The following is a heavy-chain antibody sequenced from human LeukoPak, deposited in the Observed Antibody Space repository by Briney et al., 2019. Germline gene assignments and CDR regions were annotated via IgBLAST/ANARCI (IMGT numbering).Heavy chain of an antibody. J-gene: IGHJ4*02. CDR2: IYYSGST. D-gene: IGHD3-16*01. CDR1: GGSINSYY. Sequence: PSETLSLTCTVSGGSINSYYWSWVRQPPGKGLEWIGYIYYSGSTNYNPSPKSRVTISLDTSKNHFSLNLSSVTAADTALYYCASAPRQGSIGGLDYWGQGTLVTVSS. CDR3: ASAPRQGSIGGLDY. V-gene: IGHV4-59*08.